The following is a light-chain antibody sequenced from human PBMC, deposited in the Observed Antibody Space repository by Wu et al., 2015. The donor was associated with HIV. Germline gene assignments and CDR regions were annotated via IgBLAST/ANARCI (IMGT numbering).Light chain of an antibody. CDR1: QGISNY. CDR3: QKYNSFPWT. CDR2: GAS. Sequence: DIQMAQSPSSLSASLGDRVTITCRASQGISNYLAWYQQKPGKVPKLLIFGASTLHSGVPSRFSGSGSGTGFTLTINNLQPEDVATYYCQKYNSFPWTFGQGTKVEIK. J-gene: IGKJ1*01. V-gene: IGKV1-27*01.